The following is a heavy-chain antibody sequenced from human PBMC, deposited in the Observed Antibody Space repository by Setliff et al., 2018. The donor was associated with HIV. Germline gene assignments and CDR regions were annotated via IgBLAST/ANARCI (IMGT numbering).Heavy chain of an antibody. CDR1: GGSISTYY. V-gene: IGHV4-59*01. Sequence: SETLSLTCTVSGGSISTYYWSWIRQPPGKGLEWIGSIYFTGSSDNNPSLKSRVTLSVDTSKHQFSLKLSSVTAVDTAVYYCARDLRVRYYYYYMDVWGKGTTVTAP. J-gene: IGHJ6*03. CDR3: ARDLRVRYYYYYMDV. D-gene: IGHD2-21*01. CDR2: IYFTGSS.